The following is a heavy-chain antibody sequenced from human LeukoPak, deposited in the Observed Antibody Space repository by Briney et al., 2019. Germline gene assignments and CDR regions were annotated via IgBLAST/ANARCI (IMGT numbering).Heavy chain of an antibody. CDR2: INGNGYST. CDR1: GFTVSSNY. Sequence: GGSLRLSCAASGFTVSSNYMSWVRQAPGKGLEWVSSINGNGYSTYYADSVRGRFTLSRDNSKNTLYLHMNSLRAEDTAVYYCAKGPAAAEGAPFYYHYMDVWGKGTTVTVSS. V-gene: IGHV3-23*01. D-gene: IGHD6-13*01. J-gene: IGHJ6*03. CDR3: AKGPAAAEGAPFYYHYMDV.